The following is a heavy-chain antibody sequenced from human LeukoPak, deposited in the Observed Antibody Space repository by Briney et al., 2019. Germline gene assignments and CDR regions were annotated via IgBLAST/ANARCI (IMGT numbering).Heavy chain of an antibody. D-gene: IGHD3-16*02. CDR1: GFTFSSYG. Sequence: PGGSLRLSCAASGFTFSSYGMHWVRQAPGKGLEWVAFIQFDGINKYYADSVKGRFTISRDNSKNTLYLQMNSLRAEDTAVYYCAKDERGDETYYDYVWGSYRPTPGDYWGQGTLVTVSS. V-gene: IGHV3-30*02. J-gene: IGHJ4*02. CDR2: IQFDGINK. CDR3: AKDERGDETYYDYVWGSYRPTPGDY.